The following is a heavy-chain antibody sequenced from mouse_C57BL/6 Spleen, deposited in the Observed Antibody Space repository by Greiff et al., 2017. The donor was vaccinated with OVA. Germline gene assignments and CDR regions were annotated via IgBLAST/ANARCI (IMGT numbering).Heavy chain of an antibody. CDR2: IHPNSGST. V-gene: IGHV1-64*01. CDR3: ARRLYDGYTDY. CDR1: GYTFTSYW. D-gene: IGHD2-3*01. J-gene: IGHJ2*01. Sequence: QVQLKQPGAELVKPGASVKLSCKASGYTFTSYWMHWVKQRPGQGLEWIGMIHPNSGSTNYNEKFKSKATLTVDKSSSTAYMQLSSLTSEDSAVYYCARRLYDGYTDYWGQGTTLTVSS.